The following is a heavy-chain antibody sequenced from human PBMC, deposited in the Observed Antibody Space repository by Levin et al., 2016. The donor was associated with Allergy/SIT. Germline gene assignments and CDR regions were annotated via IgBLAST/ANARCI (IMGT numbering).Heavy chain of an antibody. CDR3: ARRDIVVLKEKYYYGMDV. CDR2: IDRDGMSI. D-gene: IGHD2-21*01. J-gene: IGHJ6*02. Sequence: GESLKISCAASGFTFSNYWMHWVRQAPGKGLVWVSRIDRDGMSITYADSVKGRFTISRDNAKNTLYLQMNSLRAEDTAVYYCARRDIVVLKEKYYYGMDVWGQGTTVTVSS. V-gene: IGHV3-74*03. CDR1: GFTFSNYW.